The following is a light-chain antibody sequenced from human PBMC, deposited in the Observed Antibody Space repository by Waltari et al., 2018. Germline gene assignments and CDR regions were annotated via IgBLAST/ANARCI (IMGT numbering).Light chain of an antibody. Sequence: QSALTQPRSVSGPPGQSVTIPCTGPSSDLGGYDFLSWSQQHPGKAPKLIMYYVSQRPSGVPDRFSGAKSGNTASLTITGLQAEDEAEYYCCSHAGSDTFWVFGGGTKVTVL. V-gene: IGLV2-11*01. J-gene: IGLJ3*02. CDR2: YVS. CDR3: CSHAGSDTFWV. CDR1: SSDLGGYDF.